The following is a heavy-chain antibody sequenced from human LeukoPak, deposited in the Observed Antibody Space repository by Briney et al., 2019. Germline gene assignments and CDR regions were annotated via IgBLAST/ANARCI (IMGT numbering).Heavy chain of an antibody. D-gene: IGHD3-16*02. Sequence: PSETLSLTCTVYDGSISGYYWSRIRQPPGKGLEWIGYIYYSGSTNYNPSLKSRVTISVDTSKNQFSLKLSSVTAADTAVYYCARNWVIDPTYAFDIWGQGTMVTVSS. J-gene: IGHJ3*02. CDR1: DGSISGYY. CDR3: ARNWVIDPTYAFDI. V-gene: IGHV4-59*01. CDR2: IYYSGST.